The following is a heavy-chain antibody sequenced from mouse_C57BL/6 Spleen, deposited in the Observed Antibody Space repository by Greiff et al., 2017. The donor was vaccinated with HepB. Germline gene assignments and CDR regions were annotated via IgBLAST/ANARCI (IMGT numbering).Heavy chain of an antibody. Sequence: VKLMESGAELVRPGASVTLSCKASGYTFTDYEMHWVKQTPVHGLEWIGAIDPETGGTAYNQNVKGKAILTADKSSSTAYMELRSLTSEDSAVYYCTSSYGYDGDYYAMDYWGQGTSVTVSS. J-gene: IGHJ4*01. CDR3: TSSYGYDGDYYAMDY. D-gene: IGHD2-2*01. CDR1: GYTFTDYE. V-gene: IGHV1-15*01. CDR2: IDPETGGT.